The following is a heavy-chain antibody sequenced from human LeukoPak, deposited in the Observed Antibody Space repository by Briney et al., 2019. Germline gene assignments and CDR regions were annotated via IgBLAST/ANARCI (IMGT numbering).Heavy chain of an antibody. CDR2: ITPSGGST. CDR1: GYTFTSYY. CDR3: ARDTNAYSYDSSGYYPLDY. J-gene: IGHJ4*02. V-gene: IGHV1-46*01. Sequence: ASVKVSCKASGYTFTSYYMHWVRQAPGQGLEWMGIITPSGGSTRYAQKFQGRVTTTRDTSTSTVYMGLSSLRSEDTALYYCARDTNAYSYDSSGYYPLDYWGQGTLVTVSS. D-gene: IGHD3-22*01.